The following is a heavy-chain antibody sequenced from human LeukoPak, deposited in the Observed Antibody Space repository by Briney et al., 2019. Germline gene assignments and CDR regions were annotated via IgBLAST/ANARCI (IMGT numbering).Heavy chain of an antibody. J-gene: IGHJ5*02. V-gene: IGHV4-59*01. CDR2: IYYSGST. D-gene: IGHD1-26*01. CDR1: GGSISSYY. CDR3: ARVVVGATYNWFDP. Sequence: SETLSLTCTVSGGSISSYYWSWIRKPPGKGLEWVGYIYYSGSTNYNPSLKSRVTISVDTSKNQFSLKLSSVTAADTAVYYCARVVVGATYNWFDPWGQGTLVTVSS.